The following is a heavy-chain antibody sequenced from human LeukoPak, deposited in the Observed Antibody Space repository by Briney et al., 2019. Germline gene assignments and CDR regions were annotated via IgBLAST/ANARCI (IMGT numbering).Heavy chain of an antibody. CDR2: ISAYNGNT. V-gene: IGHV1-18*01. CDR3: AREERGYSGDY. D-gene: IGHD5-18*01. J-gene: IGHJ4*02. CDR1: GYTFNTYG. Sequence: ASVKVSCKASGYTFNTYGISWVRQAPGQGLEWMGWISAYNGNTNYAQKLQGRVTMSTDTSTSTAYMELRSPRSDDTAIYYCAREERGYSGDYWGQGTLVTVSS.